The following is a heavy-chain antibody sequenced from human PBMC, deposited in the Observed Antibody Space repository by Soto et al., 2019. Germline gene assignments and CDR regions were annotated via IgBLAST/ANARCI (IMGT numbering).Heavy chain of an antibody. D-gene: IGHD3-10*01. CDR3: ARLEEVRGIVVTPFSS. CDR1: GFTFSDSA. Sequence: GGSLRLSCSASGFTFSDSAIHWVRQASGRGLEWVGRIRSKSSTYAIAYAASVQGRFTISRDDSKNTAYLQMDSLKTDDTAVYYCARLEEVRGIVVTPFSSWGQGTLVTVSS. J-gene: IGHJ5*02. V-gene: IGHV3-73*01. CDR2: IRSKSSTYAI.